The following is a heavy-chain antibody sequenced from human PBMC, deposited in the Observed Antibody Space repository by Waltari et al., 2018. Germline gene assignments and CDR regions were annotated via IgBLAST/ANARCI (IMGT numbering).Heavy chain of an antibody. Sequence: VQLVDSGGGLVKPGGSLSLSCAASGFTFSRSWMSWVRQAPGKGRGWVGRIKSKTECETTDYAAPGKGRFTISRDDSKNTLFLQMDSLKSEDTAVYYCTTGGVKGPHDAFDIWGQGTIVTVSS. CDR3: TTGGVKGPHDAFDI. D-gene: IGHD2-8*01. J-gene: IGHJ3*02. V-gene: IGHV3-15*01. CDR2: IKSKTECETT. CDR1: GFTFSRSW.